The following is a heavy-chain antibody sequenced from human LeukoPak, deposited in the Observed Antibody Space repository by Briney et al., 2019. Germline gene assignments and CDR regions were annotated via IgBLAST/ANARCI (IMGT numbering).Heavy chain of an antibody. CDR1: GYSFTSYW. Sequence: GESLKISCKGSGYSFTSYWIGWVRQMPGKGLEWMGIIYPGDSDTRYSPSFQGQVTISADKSISTAYLQWSSLKASDTAMYYCARQWGPGNWNYEDYFDYWGQGTLVTVSS. V-gene: IGHV5-51*01. D-gene: IGHD1-7*01. CDR2: IYPGDSDT. J-gene: IGHJ4*02. CDR3: ARQWGPGNWNYEDYFDY.